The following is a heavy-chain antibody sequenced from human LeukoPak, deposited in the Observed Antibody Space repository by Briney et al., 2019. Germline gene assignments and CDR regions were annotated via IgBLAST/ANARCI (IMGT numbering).Heavy chain of an antibody. CDR2: ISAYNGNT. J-gene: IGHJ4*02. V-gene: IGHV1-18*01. D-gene: IGHD6-19*01. CDR1: GYTFTSYG. CDR3: ARGRTMLWYSSGWEFDY. Sequence: ASVKVSCKASGYTFTSYGISWVRQAPGQGLEWMGWISAYNGNTNYAQKLQGRVTMTTDTSTSTAYMELRSLRSDDTAVYYCARGRTMLWYSSGWEFDYWGQGTLVTVSS.